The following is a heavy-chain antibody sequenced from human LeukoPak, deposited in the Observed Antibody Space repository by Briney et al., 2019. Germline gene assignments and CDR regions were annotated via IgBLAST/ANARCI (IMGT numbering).Heavy chain of an antibody. CDR2: INHSGST. D-gene: IGHD6-19*01. V-gene: IGHV4-34*01. Sequence: SETLSLTCAVYGGSFSGYYWSWIRQPPGKGLEWIGEINHSGSTNYNPSLKSRVTISVDTSKNQFSLKLSSVTAADTAMYYCARDQCGSAGCRYFDYWGQGTLVTVSS. CDR1: GGSFSGYY. J-gene: IGHJ4*02. CDR3: ARDQCGSAGCRYFDY.